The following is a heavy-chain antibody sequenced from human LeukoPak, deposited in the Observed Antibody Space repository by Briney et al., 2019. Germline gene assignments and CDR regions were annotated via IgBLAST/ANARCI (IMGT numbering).Heavy chain of an antibody. D-gene: IGHD3-16*02. J-gene: IGHJ4*02. Sequence: GRSLRLSCAASGFTFSSYGMHWVRQAPGKGLEWVAVISYDGSNKYYADSVKGRFTISRDNSKNTLYLQMNSLRAEDTAVYYCAKEHYVWGSYRYTSFDYWGQGTLVTVSS. V-gene: IGHV3-30*18. CDR1: GFTFSSYG. CDR2: ISYDGSNK. CDR3: AKEHYVWGSYRYTSFDY.